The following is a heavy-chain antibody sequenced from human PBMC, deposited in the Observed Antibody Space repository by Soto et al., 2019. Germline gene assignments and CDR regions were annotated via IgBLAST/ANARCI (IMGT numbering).Heavy chain of an antibody. CDR2: ISAYNGNT. D-gene: IGHD6-25*01. CDR3: ARAYPQRDYYMAV. Sequence: ASVKVSCKASGYTFTSYGISWVRQAPGQGLEWMGLISAYNGNTNYAQKLQGRVTMTTDTSTSTVYMELSSLRSEDTAVYYCARAYPQRDYYMAVWGKGTTVTVSS. J-gene: IGHJ6*03. CDR1: GYTFTSYG. V-gene: IGHV1-18*01.